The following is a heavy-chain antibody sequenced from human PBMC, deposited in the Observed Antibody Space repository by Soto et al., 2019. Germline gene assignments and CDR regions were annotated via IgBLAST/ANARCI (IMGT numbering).Heavy chain of an antibody. V-gene: IGHV1-18*04. CDR2: ISTYNGKT. D-gene: IGHD3-22*01. CDR3: ARDNGDSGASLIDF. CDR1: GYTFTYYG. Sequence: ASVKVSCKASGYTFTYYGLSWVRPAPLRGLEWMVWISTYNGKTDYAQKFKDRVTLTIDTSKTTGNIEVRSLRSDDTAIYYCARDNGDSGASLIDFWGQGSLVTVSS. J-gene: IGHJ4*02.